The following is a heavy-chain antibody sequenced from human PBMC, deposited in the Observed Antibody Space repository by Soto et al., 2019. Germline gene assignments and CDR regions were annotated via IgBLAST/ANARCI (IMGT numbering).Heavy chain of an antibody. J-gene: IGHJ2*01. CDR2: ISASTRNT. D-gene: IGHD2-15*01. CDR1: GYTFSDYA. Sequence: ASVKVSCKASGYTFSDYAISWVRQAPGQGLEWMGWISASTRNTDQAQNFQGRVIMTLDTSTNTAYMELRSLRSDDTAVYYCVRCYCSVGSCYACWHFDLWGRGTMVTVSS. CDR3: VRCYCSVGSCYACWHFDL. V-gene: IGHV1-18*01.